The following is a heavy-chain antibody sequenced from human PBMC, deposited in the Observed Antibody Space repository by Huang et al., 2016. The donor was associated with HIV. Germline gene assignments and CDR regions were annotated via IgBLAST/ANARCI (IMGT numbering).Heavy chain of an antibody. D-gene: IGHD4-4*01. CDR3: ARGSLEYSVSSSLDY. J-gene: IGHJ4*02. CDR1: GGPFRSYS. Sequence: QVQLLQSGAEVKKPGSSVKVSCKASGGPFRSYSIAWVRQARGQGLEWMASLMPVFDSPNYEQKLQGRVRVTADESTSTVYMELRDLRPDDTAVYFCARGSLEYSVSSSLDYWGQGTHVTVSS. CDR2: LMPVFDSP. V-gene: IGHV1-69*13.